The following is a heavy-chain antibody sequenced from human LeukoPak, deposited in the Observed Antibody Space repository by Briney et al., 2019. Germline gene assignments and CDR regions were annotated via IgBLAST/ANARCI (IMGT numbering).Heavy chain of an antibody. CDR1: GGSFSGYY. J-gene: IGHJ6*03. CDR2: INHSGST. Sequence: SETLSLTCAVYGGSFSGYYWSWIRQPPGKGLEWIGEINHSGSTNYNPSLKSRVTISVDTSKNQFSLKLSSVTAADTAVYYCAREGRIQLWSYYYYYMDVWGKGTTVTVSS. V-gene: IGHV4-34*01. D-gene: IGHD5-18*01. CDR3: AREGRIQLWSYYYYYMDV.